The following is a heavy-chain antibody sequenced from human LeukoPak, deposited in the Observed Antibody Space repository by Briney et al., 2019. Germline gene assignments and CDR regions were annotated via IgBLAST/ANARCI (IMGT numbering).Heavy chain of an antibody. J-gene: IGHJ4*02. D-gene: IGHD3-9*01. Sequence: PSDTLFLTCAVYGGSFSGYYWSWIRQPPGKGLEWIGEINHSGSTNYNPSLKSRVTISVDTSKNQFSLKLSSVTAADTAVYYCARGGGRYFDWLSPKYFDYWGQGTLVTVSS. CDR1: GGSFSGYY. CDR3: ARGGGRYFDWLSPKYFDY. CDR2: INHSGST. V-gene: IGHV4-34*01.